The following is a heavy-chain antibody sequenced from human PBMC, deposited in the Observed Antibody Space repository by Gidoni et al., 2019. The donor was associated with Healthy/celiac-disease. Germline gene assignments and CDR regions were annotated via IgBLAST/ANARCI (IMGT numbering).Heavy chain of an antibody. CDR1: RRSISSYY. V-gene: IGHV4-59*01. Sequence: QVQLHASDQGLVKPSVTLSLTGTVARRSISSYYWSWIRQPPGKGLEWIGYIYYSGSTNYNPSLKSRVTISVDTSKNQFSLKLSSVTAADTAVYYCARELDYGGNLGAFDIWGQGTMVTVSS. D-gene: IGHD4-17*01. J-gene: IGHJ3*02. CDR3: ARELDYGGNLGAFDI. CDR2: IYYSGST.